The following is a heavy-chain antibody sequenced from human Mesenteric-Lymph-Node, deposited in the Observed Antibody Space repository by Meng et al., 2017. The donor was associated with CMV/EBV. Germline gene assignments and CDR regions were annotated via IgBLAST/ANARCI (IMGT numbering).Heavy chain of an antibody. CDR3: ARRAGSLYYFDH. Sequence: GESLKISCQGSGYSFISYWIGWVRQMPGRGLEWMGLIYPGDSDTRYSPSFQGQVTISVDKSISTAYLQWSSLKASDSAMYYCARRAGSLYYFDHWGQGTLVTVSS. CDR1: GYSFISYW. D-gene: IGHD2-15*01. J-gene: IGHJ4*02. CDR2: IYPGDSDT. V-gene: IGHV5-51*01.